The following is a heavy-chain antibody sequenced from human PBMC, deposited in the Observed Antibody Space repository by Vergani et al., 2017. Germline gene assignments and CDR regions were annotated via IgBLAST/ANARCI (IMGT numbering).Heavy chain of an antibody. V-gene: IGHV3-23*01. CDR2: ISGSGGST. D-gene: IGHD6-13*01. Sequence: EVQLLESGGGLVQPGGSLRLSCAASGFTFSSYAMSWVRQAPGKGLEWVSAISGSGGSTYYADSVKGRFTISRDNAKNTLYLQMNSLRAEDTAVYYCARAQFSSWYTSFDYWAREPWSPSPQ. J-gene: IGHJ4*02. CDR3: ARAQFSSWYTSFDY. CDR1: GFTFSSYA.